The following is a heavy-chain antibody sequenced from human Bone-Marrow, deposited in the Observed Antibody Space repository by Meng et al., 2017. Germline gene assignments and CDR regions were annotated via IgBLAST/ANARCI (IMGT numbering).Heavy chain of an antibody. D-gene: IGHD6-13*01. CDR2: INPKSGDT. CDR1: VYTFPYYW. V-gene: IGHV1-2*06. Sequence: VPMVQSRAEVKKPGASVKVSCKATVYTFPYYWLHWVRRAPGQGLEWMGRINPKSGDTHYAQRFQGRVTMTGDTSISTAYMELSGLRSDDTAMYYCARDEDISAAGKLFGDYWGQGTLVTVSS. J-gene: IGHJ4*02. CDR3: ARDEDISAAGKLFGDY.